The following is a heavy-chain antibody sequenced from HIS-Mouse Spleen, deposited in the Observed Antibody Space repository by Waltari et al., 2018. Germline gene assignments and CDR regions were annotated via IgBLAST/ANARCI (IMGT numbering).Heavy chain of an antibody. Sequence: QLQLQESGPGLVKPSETLSLTCTVSGGSIRSSSYYWGWIRQTPGKGLEWIGSIYYSGRTYYNPSLKSRVTISVATSKNQFALKLSSVTASDTAVYYCAREIPYSSSWYDWYFDLWGRGTLVTVSS. J-gene: IGHJ2*01. D-gene: IGHD6-13*01. CDR3: AREIPYSSSWYDWYFDL. CDR1: GGSIRSSSYY. V-gene: IGHV4-39*07. CDR2: IYYSGRT.